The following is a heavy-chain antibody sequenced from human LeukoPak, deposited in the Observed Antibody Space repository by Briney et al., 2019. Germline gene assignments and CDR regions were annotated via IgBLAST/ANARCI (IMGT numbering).Heavy chain of an antibody. CDR1: GFTVSSNY. Sequence: GGSLRLSCAASGFTVSSNYMSWVRQAPGKGLEWVSVIYSGGSTYYADSVKGRFTISRDNSKNTLYLQMNSLRAEDTAVYYCARGGYFDWLFRTYYYGMDVWGQGTTVTVSS. J-gene: IGHJ6*02. CDR3: ARGGYFDWLFRTYYYGMDV. V-gene: IGHV3-66*01. CDR2: IYSGGST. D-gene: IGHD3-9*01.